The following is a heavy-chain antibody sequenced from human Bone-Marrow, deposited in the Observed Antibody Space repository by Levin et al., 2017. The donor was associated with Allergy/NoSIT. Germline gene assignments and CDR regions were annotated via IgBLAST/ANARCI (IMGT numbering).Heavy chain of an antibody. CDR1: GGSVSSGTYY. D-gene: IGHD5/OR15-5a*01. J-gene: IGHJ6*02. CDR3: ARNRIIVSGGNDYYYGMDV. V-gene: IGHV4-61*01. CDR2: INYRGVT. Sequence: SETLSLTCSVSGGSVSSGTYYWSWIRRPPGKGLEWIGYINYRGVTKYNPSLKSRVTISVDTSKNSFSLKVTSVTAADTAVYYRARNRIIVSGGNDYYYGMDVWGQGTTVTVSS.